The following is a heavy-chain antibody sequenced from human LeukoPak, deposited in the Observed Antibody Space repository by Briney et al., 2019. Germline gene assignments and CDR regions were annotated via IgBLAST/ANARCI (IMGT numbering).Heavy chain of an antibody. V-gene: IGHV3-53*01. CDR2: IYSGGST. CDR3: ARRCGGDCYEYDY. J-gene: IGHJ4*02. D-gene: IGHD2-21*02. CDR1: GFTVSSNY. Sequence: PGGSLRLSCAASGFTVSSNYMSWVRQAPGKGLEWVSVIYSGGSTYYADSVKGRFTISRDNSKNTLYLQMNSLRAEDTAVYYCARRCGGDCYEYDYWGQGTLVTVSS.